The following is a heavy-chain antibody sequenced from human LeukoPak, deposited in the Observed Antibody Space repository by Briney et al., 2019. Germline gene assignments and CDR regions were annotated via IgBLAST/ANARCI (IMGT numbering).Heavy chain of an antibody. J-gene: IGHJ4*02. D-gene: IGHD2-15*01. V-gene: IGHV1-2*02. CDR1: GYTFTGYY. CDR2: INPNSGGT. Sequence: ASVTVSCKASGYTFTGYYMHWVRQAPGQGLEWMGWINPNSGGTNYAQKFQGRVTMTRDTSISTAYMELSRLRSDDTAVYYCARIEPVVVVVAATLDGFDYWGQGTLVTVSS. CDR3: ARIEPVVVVVAATLDGFDY.